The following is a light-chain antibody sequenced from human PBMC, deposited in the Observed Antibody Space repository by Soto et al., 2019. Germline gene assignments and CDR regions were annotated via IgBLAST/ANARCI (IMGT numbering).Light chain of an antibody. CDR2: DAS. V-gene: IGKV1-33*01. Sequence: DIQMTQSPPSLSASVGDRVTITCRASQSIATYLNWYQQKPGKAPKLLIYDASNLETGVPSRFSGSGSGTDFTFTISSLQPEDIATYYCQQYDNLPLTFGGGTKVEIK. CDR1: QSIATY. J-gene: IGKJ4*01. CDR3: QQYDNLPLT.